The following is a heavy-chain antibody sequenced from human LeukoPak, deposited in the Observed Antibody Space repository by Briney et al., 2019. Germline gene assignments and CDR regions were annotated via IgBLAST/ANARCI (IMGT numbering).Heavy chain of an antibody. CDR2: IYSSGST. CDR3: ARGSDYYGSGSYMYY. CDR1: GGSISSYY. V-gene: IGHV4-59*08. J-gene: IGHJ4*02. D-gene: IGHD3-10*01. Sequence: SETLSLTCTVSGGSISSYYWSWIRQPPGKGLEWIGYIYSSGSTNYNPSLKSRVTISVDTSKNQFSLKLSSVTAADTAVYYCARGSDYYGSGSYMYYWGQGTLVTVSS.